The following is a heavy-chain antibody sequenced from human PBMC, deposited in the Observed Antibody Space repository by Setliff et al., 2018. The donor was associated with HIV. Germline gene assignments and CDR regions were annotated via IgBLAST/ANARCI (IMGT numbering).Heavy chain of an antibody. D-gene: IGHD5-18*01. V-gene: IGHV4-31*03. CDR3: ARIAWYSESTYGHDLYYFDF. CDR2: IYYSGDT. J-gene: IGHJ4*02. CDR1: GGSIYSGAYY. Sequence: SETLSLTCTVSGGSIYSGAYYWAWIRQHPGKGLEWIGHIYYSGDTHYNPSLKSRLTTSIDTSVNQFSLKLSSVTAADTAVYFCARIAWYSESTYGHDLYYFDFWGQGSLVTVSS.